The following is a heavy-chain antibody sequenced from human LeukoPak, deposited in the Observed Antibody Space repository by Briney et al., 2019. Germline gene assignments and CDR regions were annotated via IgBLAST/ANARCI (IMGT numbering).Heavy chain of an antibody. CDR1: GYTFISSD. CDR3: ARGPGYYDSRGYSYYFDY. D-gene: IGHD3-22*01. J-gene: IGHJ4*02. Sequence: GASVKVSCKASGYTFISSDINWVGQATGQGLEWMGWINPNSGNRGNEKKFKGRVTLTRDNYTNTTYKEVRSLRDEDTAVYYCARGPGYYDSRGYSYYFDYWGQGTLVTVSS. V-gene: IGHV1-8*01. CDR2: INPNSGNR.